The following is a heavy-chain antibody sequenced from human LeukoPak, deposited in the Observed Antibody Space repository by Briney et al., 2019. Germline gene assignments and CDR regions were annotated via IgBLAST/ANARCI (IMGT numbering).Heavy chain of an antibody. J-gene: IGHJ4*02. CDR3: ARHGIGYGHDY. D-gene: IGHD5-18*01. Sequence: SETLSLTCTVSGGSISSSSYYWGWIRQPPGKGLEWIGSIYYSGSTYYNPSLKSRVTISEDTSNNHFSLRLTSVTAADTAVYYCARHGIGYGHDYWGPGTLVTVSS. CDR2: IYYSGST. V-gene: IGHV4-39*01. CDR1: GGSISSSSYY.